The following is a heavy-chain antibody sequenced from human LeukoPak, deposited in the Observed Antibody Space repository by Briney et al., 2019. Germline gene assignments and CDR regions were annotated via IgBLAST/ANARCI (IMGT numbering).Heavy chain of an antibody. D-gene: IGHD3-3*01. CDR1: GGSFSGYY. Sequence: TASETLSLTCAVYGGSFSGYYWSWIRQPPGKGLEWIGEINHSGSTNYNPSLKSRVTISVDTSKNQFSLKLSSVTAADTAVYYCARLPTIFGVVSDYWGQGTLVTVSS. V-gene: IGHV4-34*01. CDR3: ARLPTIFGVVSDY. J-gene: IGHJ4*02. CDR2: INHSGST.